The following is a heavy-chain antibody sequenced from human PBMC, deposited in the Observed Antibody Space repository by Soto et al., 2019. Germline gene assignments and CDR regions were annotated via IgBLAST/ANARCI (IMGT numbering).Heavy chain of an antibody. J-gene: IGHJ4*02. V-gene: IGHV3-48*03. Sequence: EVQLVESGGGLVQPGGSLRLSCAASGFTFSSYEMNWVRQAPGKGLEWVSYISSSGSTIYYADSVKGRFTISRDNAKNSLYLQMNSLRAEDTAVYYCAGDPLRKKEYYFDYWGQGTLVTVSS. CDR3: AGDPLRKKEYYFDY. D-gene: IGHD3-10*01. CDR2: ISSSGSTI. CDR1: GFTFSSYE.